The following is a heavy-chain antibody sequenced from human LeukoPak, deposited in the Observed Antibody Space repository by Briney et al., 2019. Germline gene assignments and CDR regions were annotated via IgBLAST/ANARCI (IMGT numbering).Heavy chain of an antibody. CDR3: AREATGRAFDP. J-gene: IGHJ5*02. V-gene: IGHV1-18*01. Sequence: GASVKVSCKASGYNFNDFGVTWVRQAPGQGLEWMGWISALTGDTNYAQKFQGRLTMTTDTSTDTAYMEMRSLRSDDTAVYYCAREATGRAFDPWGQGTLVIVSS. D-gene: IGHD1-14*01. CDR1: GYNFNDFG. CDR2: ISALTGDT.